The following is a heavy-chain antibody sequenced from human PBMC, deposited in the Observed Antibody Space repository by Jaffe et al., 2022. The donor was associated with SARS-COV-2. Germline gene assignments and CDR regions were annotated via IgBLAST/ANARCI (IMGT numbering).Heavy chain of an antibody. CDR1: GGSFSGYY. CDR2: INHSGST. D-gene: IGHD6-6*01. Sequence: QVQLQQWGAGLLKPSETLSLTCAVYGGSFSGYYWSWIRQPPGKGLEWIGEINHSGSTNYNPSLKSRVTISVDTSKNQFSLKLSSVTAADTAVYYCASQLVLGYWGQGTLVTVSS. J-gene: IGHJ4*02. V-gene: IGHV4-34*01. CDR3: ASQLVLGY.